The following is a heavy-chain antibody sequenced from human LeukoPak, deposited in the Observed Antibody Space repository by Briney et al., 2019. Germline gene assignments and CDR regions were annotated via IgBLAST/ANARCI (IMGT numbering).Heavy chain of an antibody. J-gene: IGHJ5*02. CDR2: IYYSGST. D-gene: IGHD3-22*01. Sequence: KPSETLSLTCTVSGGSISSYYWSWIRQPPGKGLEWIGYIYYSGSTNYNPSLKSRVTISVDTSKNQFSLKLSSVTAADTAVYYCARLEWSYYDSSGYIRRWFDPWGQGTLVTVSS. CDR3: ARLEWSYYDSSGYIRRWFDP. V-gene: IGHV4-59*08. CDR1: GGSISSYY.